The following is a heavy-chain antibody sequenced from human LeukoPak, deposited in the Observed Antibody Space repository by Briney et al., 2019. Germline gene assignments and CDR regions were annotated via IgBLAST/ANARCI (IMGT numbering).Heavy chain of an antibody. Sequence: GESLKISCRGSGYTFTNSWIGWVRQIPGKGLEWMGIIYPGDSHTRYSPSFQGQVTISADKSISTAYLQWSSLKASDTATYYCARFYTTLTRSIWGWFDPWGQGNLVTVSS. CDR2: IYPGDSHT. CDR1: GYTFTNSW. J-gene: IGHJ5*02. V-gene: IGHV5-51*01. D-gene: IGHD3-16*01. CDR3: ARFYTTLTRSIWGWFDP.